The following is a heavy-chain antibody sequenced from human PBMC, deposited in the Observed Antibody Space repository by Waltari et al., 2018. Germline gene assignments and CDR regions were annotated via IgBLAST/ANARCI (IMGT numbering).Heavy chain of an antibody. J-gene: IGHJ4*02. CDR2: IFSSGNS. V-gene: IGHV4-31*01. CDR3: ARADYGDQGVTY. D-gene: IGHD4-17*01. Sequence: QVQLQESGPGLVKPSQTLSLTCSVSGAPGSRGGYYWSWIRQHPGKGLEWIGFIFSSGNSFYNPSLKSPVSISIDTSKNQFSLKVSSVTAADTAVYYCARADYGDQGVTYWGQGTLVTVSS. CDR1: GAPGSRGGYY.